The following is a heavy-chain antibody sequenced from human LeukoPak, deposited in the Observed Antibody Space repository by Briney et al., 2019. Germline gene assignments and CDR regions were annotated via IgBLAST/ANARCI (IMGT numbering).Heavy chain of an antibody. CDR1: GGTFSSYA. CDR3: ARVGYREHFGYFDY. CDR2: INPNSGGT. V-gene: IGHV1-2*02. J-gene: IGHJ4*02. Sequence: ASVKVSCKASGGTFSSYAISWVRQAPGQGLEWMGWINPNSGGTNYAQKFQGRVTMTRDTSISTAYMELSRLRSDDTAVYYCARVGYREHFGYFDYWGQGTLVTVSS. D-gene: IGHD1-1*01.